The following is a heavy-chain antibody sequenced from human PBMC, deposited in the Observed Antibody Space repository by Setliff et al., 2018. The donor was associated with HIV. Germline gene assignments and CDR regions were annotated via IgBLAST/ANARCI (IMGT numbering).Heavy chain of an antibody. Sequence: GGSLRLSCAASGHPFTNAWMSWVRQAPGKGLEWVGRIKSKFDGGTTDHAAPVKGRFTISRDDSQKKVYLQMSSLKTEDTAVYYCHMFSGSSYSYWGLGTVVTVSS. CDR3: HMFSGSSYSY. V-gene: IGHV3-15*05. CDR2: IKSKFDGGTT. D-gene: IGHD1-26*01. J-gene: IGHJ4*02. CDR1: GHPFTNAW.